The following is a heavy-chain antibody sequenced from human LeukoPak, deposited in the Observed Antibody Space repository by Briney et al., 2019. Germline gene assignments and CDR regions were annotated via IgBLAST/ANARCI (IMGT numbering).Heavy chain of an antibody. CDR3: ARQTYYYDSSGYSLFDY. Sequence: ASVTVSFTASGYTFTSYYMHWVRQAPGQGLEWMGIINPSGGSTSYAQKFQGRVTMTRDMSTSTVYMELSSLRSEDTAVYYCARQTYYYDSSGYSLFDYWGQGTLGTVSA. J-gene: IGHJ4*02. CDR1: GYTFTSYY. V-gene: IGHV1-46*01. CDR2: INPSGGST. D-gene: IGHD3-22*01.